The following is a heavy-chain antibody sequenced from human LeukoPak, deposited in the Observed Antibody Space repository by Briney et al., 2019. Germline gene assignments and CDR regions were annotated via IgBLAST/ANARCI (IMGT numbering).Heavy chain of an antibody. J-gene: IGHJ5*02. Sequence: SETLSLTCTVSGGSISSYYWSWIRQPPEKGLEWIGNIYYSGSTNYNPSLKSRVTISVDSSKNQFSLRLSSVTAADTAVYYCARESLTWLQSRTSWFDPWGQGTLVTVSS. CDR1: GGSISSYY. V-gene: IGHV4-59*12. CDR2: IYYSGST. D-gene: IGHD5-24*01. CDR3: ARESLTWLQSRTSWFDP.